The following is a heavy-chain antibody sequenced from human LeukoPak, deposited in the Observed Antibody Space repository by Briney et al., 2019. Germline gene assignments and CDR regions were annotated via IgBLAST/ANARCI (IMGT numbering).Heavy chain of an antibody. D-gene: IGHD6-19*01. Sequence: PGGPLRLSCAASGFTFSSYGMHWVRQAPGKGLEWVAVISYDGSNKYYAESVKGRFTISRDNSKNTLYLQMNSLRAEDTAVYYCAKAVYSSGWYRGAFDIWGQGTMVTVSS. CDR2: ISYDGSNK. CDR1: GFTFSSYG. J-gene: IGHJ3*02. V-gene: IGHV3-30*18. CDR3: AKAVYSSGWYRGAFDI.